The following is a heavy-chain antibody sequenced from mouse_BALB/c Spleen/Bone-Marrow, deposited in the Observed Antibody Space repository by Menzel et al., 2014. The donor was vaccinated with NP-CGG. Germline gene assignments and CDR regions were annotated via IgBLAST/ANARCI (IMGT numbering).Heavy chain of an antibody. CDR3: VKLPNWDYAMDY. V-gene: IGHV2-3*01. Sequence: VHLVESGPGLVAPSQSLSITCTVSGFSLTNYAASWVRQPPGKGLEWLGVIWGDGSTNYHSALISRLSISKDNSKSQVFLKLNSVQADDTATHFCVKLPNWDYAMDYWGQGTSVTVSS. J-gene: IGHJ4*01. CDR1: GFSLTNYA. CDR2: IWGDGST. D-gene: IGHD4-1*01.